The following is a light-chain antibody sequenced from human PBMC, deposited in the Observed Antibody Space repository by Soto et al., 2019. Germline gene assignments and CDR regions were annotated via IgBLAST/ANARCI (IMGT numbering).Light chain of an antibody. CDR1: QSVSSN. J-gene: IGKJ1*01. V-gene: IGKV3-15*01. Sequence: EIVLMSVLSASFVSTRGRGTLLRRGRQSVSSNLAWYQQKPGQAPRLLIYGASTRATGIPARFSGSGSGTEFTLTISSLQSEDFAVYYCQQYNNSPPGTFGQGTKVDIK. CDR3: QQYNNSPPGT. CDR2: GAS.